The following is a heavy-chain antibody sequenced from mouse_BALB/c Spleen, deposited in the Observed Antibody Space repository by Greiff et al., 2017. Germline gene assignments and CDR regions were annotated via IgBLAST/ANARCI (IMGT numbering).Heavy chain of an antibody. CDR2: INSNGGST. J-gene: IGHJ2*01. V-gene: IGHV5-6-3*01. Sequence: EVMLVESGGGLVQPGGSLKLSCAASGFTFSSYGMSWVRQTPDKRLELVATINSNGGSTYYPDSVKGRFTISRDNAKNTLYLQMSSLKSEDTAMYYCARVYGNYYFDYWGQGTTLTVSS. CDR3: ARVYGNYYFDY. CDR1: GFTFSSYG. D-gene: IGHD2-1*01.